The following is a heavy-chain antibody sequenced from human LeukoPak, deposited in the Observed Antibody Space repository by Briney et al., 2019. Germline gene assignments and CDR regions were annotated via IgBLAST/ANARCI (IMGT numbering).Heavy chain of an antibody. Sequence: SETLSLTCTVSGGSISSGGHYWSWIRQPPGKGLEWIGYIYHSGSTYYNPSLKSRVTMSVDTSKNQFSLKLSSVTAADTAVYYCARDSQHDYGDHEFDYWGQGTLVTVSS. CDR2: IYHSGST. CDR1: GGSISSGGHY. CDR3: ARDSQHDYGDHEFDY. J-gene: IGHJ4*02. D-gene: IGHD4-17*01. V-gene: IGHV4-30-2*01.